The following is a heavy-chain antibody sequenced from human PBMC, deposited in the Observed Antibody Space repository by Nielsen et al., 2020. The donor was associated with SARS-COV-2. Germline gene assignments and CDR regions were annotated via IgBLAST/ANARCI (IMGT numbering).Heavy chain of an antibody. Sequence: SETLSLTCTVFGGSIGSYYWSWIRQPPGKGLEWIGHIFNTGSTSYNPALRSRVTMLVDTSKNHFSLKLTSVTAADTAVYYCASDRWQQLVPTYWGQGTLVTVSS. CDR3: ASDRWQQLVPTY. D-gene: IGHD6-13*01. CDR2: IFNTGST. CDR1: GGSIGSYY. J-gene: IGHJ4*02. V-gene: IGHV4-59*13.